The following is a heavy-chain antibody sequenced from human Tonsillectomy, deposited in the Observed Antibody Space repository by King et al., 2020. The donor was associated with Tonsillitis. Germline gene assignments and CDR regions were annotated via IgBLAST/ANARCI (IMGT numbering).Heavy chain of an antibody. CDR2: ISSSSTYI. D-gene: IGHD4-17*01. J-gene: IGHJ3*02. V-gene: IGHV3-21*01. Sequence: VQLVESGGSLVKAGGSLRLSCAGSGFTFSRYSMNWVRQAPGKGLEWVSSISSSSTYIYYADSVKGRFTISRDNAKNSLYLQMNSLRVEDTAVYYCARDPSVTTTDAFDIWGQGTMVTVSS. CDR3: ARDPSVTTTDAFDI. CDR1: GFTFSRYS.